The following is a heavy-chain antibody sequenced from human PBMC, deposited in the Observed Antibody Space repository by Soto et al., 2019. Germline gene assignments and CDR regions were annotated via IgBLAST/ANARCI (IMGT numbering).Heavy chain of an antibody. CDR1: GFTFSTYA. CDR2: ISSSSRAI. Sequence: EVQLVESGGGLVQPGGSLRLSCAASGFTFSTYAMNWVRQAPGKGLEWVSYISSSSRAIYYADSVKGRFTISRDNAKNSLHLQMNSLRDEDTAVYYCVSQYGGDDFDYWGQGTLVTVSS. V-gene: IGHV3-48*02. J-gene: IGHJ4*02. CDR3: VSQYGGDDFDY. D-gene: IGHD2-21*02.